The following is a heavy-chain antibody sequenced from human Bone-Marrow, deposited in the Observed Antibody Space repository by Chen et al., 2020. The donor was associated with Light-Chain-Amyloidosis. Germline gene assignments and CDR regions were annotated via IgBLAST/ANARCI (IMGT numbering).Heavy chain of an antibody. D-gene: IGHD5-12*01. Sequence: EVQLEQSGPEVKKPGESLKISCKGSGYTFPNYWIGWVRQMTGKGLEWMGVIYPDDSDARYSPSCEGQVTISADKSITTAYLQWRSLKASDTAMYYCARRRDGYNFDYWGQGTLVTVSS. J-gene: IGHJ4*02. CDR1: GYTFPNYW. CDR3: ARRRDGYNFDY. CDR2: IYPDDSDA. V-gene: IGHV5-51*01.